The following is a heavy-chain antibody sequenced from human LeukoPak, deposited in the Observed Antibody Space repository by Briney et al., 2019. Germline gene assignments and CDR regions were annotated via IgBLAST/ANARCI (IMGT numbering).Heavy chain of an antibody. D-gene: IGHD4/OR15-4a*01. CDR1: GGAISSSSYY. Sequence: PSETLSLTCTVSGGAISSSSYYWGWIRQPPGKGLEWIGSIFYSGSTYYNPSLKSRVTMSVDTSKNQFSPKLSSVTAADTAMYYCGRHQTMYYGMDVWGQGTAVTVSS. CDR2: IFYSGST. CDR3: GRHQTMYYGMDV. V-gene: IGHV4-39*01. J-gene: IGHJ6*02.